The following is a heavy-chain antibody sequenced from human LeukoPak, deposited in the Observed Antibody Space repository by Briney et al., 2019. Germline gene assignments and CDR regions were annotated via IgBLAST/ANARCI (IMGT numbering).Heavy chain of an antibody. CDR2: IYYSGST. D-gene: IGHD1-26*01. CDR3: ARQGSGNYLSPVNY. V-gene: IGHV4-39*01. J-gene: IGHJ4*02. Sequence: LETLSLTCTVSGGSVSSSSYYLGWIRQPPGKGLEWIGTIYYSGSTYYNPSLKSRVTISVDTSKNQFSLKLSSVTAADTAVYYCARQGSGNYLSPVNYWGQGTLVTVSS. CDR1: GGSVSSSSYY.